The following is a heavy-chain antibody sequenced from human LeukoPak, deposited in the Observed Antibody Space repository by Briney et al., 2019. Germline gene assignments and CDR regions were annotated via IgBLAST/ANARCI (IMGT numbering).Heavy chain of an antibody. CDR3: ARDVVVVPAAIHYGMDV. J-gene: IGHJ6*02. CDR1: GFTVSSNY. D-gene: IGHD2-2*01. Sequence: GGSLRLSCAASGFTVSSNYMSRVRLAPGKGLEWVSVIYSGGSTYYADSVKGRFTISRDNSKNTLYLQMNSLRAEDTAVYYCARDVVVVPAAIHYGMDVWGQGTTVTVSS. V-gene: IGHV3-66*02. CDR2: IYSGGST.